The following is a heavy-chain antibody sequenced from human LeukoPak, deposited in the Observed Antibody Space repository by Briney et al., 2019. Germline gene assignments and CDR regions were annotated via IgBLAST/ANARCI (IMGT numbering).Heavy chain of an antibody. CDR2: ISGSGGST. Sequence: GGSLRLSCAASGFTFSSYAMSWVRQAPGKGLEWVSAISGSGGSTYYADSVKGRFTISRDNSKNTLYLQMNSLRAEDTAVYYCAKDITPGCSSTSCGLVFDPSGQGTLVTVSS. D-gene: IGHD2-2*01. CDR3: AKDITPGCSSTSCGLVFDP. J-gene: IGHJ5*02. V-gene: IGHV3-23*01. CDR1: GFTFSSYA.